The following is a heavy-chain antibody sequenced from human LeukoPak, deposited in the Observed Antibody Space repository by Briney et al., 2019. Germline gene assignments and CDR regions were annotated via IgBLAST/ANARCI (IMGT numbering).Heavy chain of an antibody. J-gene: IGHJ4*02. CDR2: INHSGST. CDR3: ARGRSLLN. CDR1: GGSFSGYY. Sequence: PSETLSLTCAVYGGSFSGYYLSWIRQPRGKGLEWIGEINHSGSTNYNPSLKSRVTISVDTSKNQFSLKLSSVTAADTAVYYCARGRSLLNWGQGTLVTASS. V-gene: IGHV4-34*01.